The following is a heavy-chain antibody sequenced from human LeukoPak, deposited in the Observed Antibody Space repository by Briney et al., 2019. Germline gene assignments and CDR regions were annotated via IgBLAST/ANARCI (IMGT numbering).Heavy chain of an antibody. CDR3: AREGTHTNIWYHWFDP. V-gene: IGHV1-69*13. CDR1: GGTFSSYA. CDR2: IIPIFGTA. D-gene: IGHD6-13*01. J-gene: IGHJ5*02. Sequence: ASVKVSCKASGGTFSSYAISWVRQAPGQGLEWMGGIIPIFGTANYAQKFQGRVTITADESTSTAYMELSSLRSEDTAVYYCAREGTHTNIWYHWFDPWGQGTLVTVSS.